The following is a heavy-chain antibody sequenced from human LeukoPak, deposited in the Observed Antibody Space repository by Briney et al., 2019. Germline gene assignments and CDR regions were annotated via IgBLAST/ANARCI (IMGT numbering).Heavy chain of an antibody. Sequence: SVKVSCKASGGTFSSYAISWVRQAPGQGLEWMGGIIPIFGTANYAQKFQGRVTITADKSTSTAYMELSSLRSEDTAVYYCASVRKMRKNYYGSGSYYDYWGQGTLVTVSS. V-gene: IGHV1-69*06. CDR2: IIPIFGTA. D-gene: IGHD3-10*01. J-gene: IGHJ4*02. CDR3: ASVRKMRKNYYGSGSYYDY. CDR1: GGTFSSYA.